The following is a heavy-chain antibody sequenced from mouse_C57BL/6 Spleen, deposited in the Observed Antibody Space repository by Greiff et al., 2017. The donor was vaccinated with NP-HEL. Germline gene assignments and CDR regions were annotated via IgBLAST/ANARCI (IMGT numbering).Heavy chain of an antibody. CDR2: ISSGSSTI. J-gene: IGHJ2*01. CDR1: GFTFSDYG. Sequence: EVKLVESGGGLVKPGGSLKLSCAASGFTFSDYGMHWVRQAPEKGLEWVAYISSGSSTIYYADTVKGRFTISRDNAKNTLFLQMTSLRSEDTAMYYCARPDYYGSSYFDYWGQGTTRTVSS. V-gene: IGHV5-17*01. D-gene: IGHD1-1*01. CDR3: ARPDYYGSSYFDY.